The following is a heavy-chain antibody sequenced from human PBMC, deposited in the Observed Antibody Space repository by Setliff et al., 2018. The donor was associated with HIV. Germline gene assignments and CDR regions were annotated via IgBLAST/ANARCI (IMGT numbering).Heavy chain of an antibody. D-gene: IGHD2-21*02. CDR3: ARKRNGDFLIGAFVI. Sequence: SETLSLTCTVSGGSISRSSYYWGWIRQPPGKGLEWIGSIYYSGSTYYNPSLKSRVTISVDKSKNQFSLKLSSVTAADTAVYYCARKRNGDFLIGAFVIWGQGTMVTVSS. CDR2: IYYSGST. V-gene: IGHV4-39*07. J-gene: IGHJ3*02. CDR1: GGSISRSSYY.